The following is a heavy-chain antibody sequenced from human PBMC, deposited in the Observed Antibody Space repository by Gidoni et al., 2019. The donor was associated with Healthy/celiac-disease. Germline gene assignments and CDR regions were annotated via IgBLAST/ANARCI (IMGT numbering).Heavy chain of an antibody. CDR1: GFTFSSYG. V-gene: IGHV3-30*18. J-gene: IGHJ4*02. Sequence: QVQLVESGGGVVQPGRSLRLSCAASGFTFSSYGMHWVRQAPGKGLEWVAVISYDGSNKYYADSVKGRFTISRDNSKNTLYLQMNSLRAEDTAVYYCAKGAAAGSGGDFDYWGQGTLVTVSS. D-gene: IGHD6-13*01. CDR3: AKGAAAGSGGDFDY. CDR2: ISYDGSNK.